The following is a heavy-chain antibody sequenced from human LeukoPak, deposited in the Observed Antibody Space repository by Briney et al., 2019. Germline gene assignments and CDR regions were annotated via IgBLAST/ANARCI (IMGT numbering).Heavy chain of an antibody. CDR2: IYYSGST. CDR3: ARQKTNAYYYYYGMDV. J-gene: IGHJ6*02. V-gene: IGHV4-39*01. Sequence: SETLSLTCTVSGGSISSSSYYWGWIRQPPGKGLEWIGSIYYSGSTYYNPSLKSRVTISVDTSKNQFSLKLSSVTAADTAVHYCARQKTNAYYYYYGMDVWGQGTTVTVSS. CDR1: GGSISSSSYY. D-gene: IGHD2-8*01.